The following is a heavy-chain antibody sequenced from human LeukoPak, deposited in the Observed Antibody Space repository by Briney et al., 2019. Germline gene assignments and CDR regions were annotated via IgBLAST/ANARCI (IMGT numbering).Heavy chain of an antibody. CDR3: ARILRYSGIIRAFDI. CDR1: GGSISSSSYY. V-gene: IGHV4-39*07. Sequence: SETLSLTCTVSGGSISSSSYYWGWIRQPPGKGLEWIGSIYYSGSTYYNPSLKSRVTISVDTSKNQFSLKLSSVTAADTAVYYCARILRYSGIIRAFDIWGQGTMVTVSS. J-gene: IGHJ3*02. CDR2: IYYSGST. D-gene: IGHD1-26*01.